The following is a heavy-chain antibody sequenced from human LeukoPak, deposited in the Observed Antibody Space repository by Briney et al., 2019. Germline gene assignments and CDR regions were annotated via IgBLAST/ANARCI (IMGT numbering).Heavy chain of an antibody. CDR3: AKDHYWSIDY. V-gene: IGHV3-74*01. CDR2: IKGDGIST. J-gene: IGHJ4*02. CDR1: GFNFGNHW. D-gene: IGHD3-3*01. Sequence: GGSLRLSCAASGFNFGNHWMHWVRHAPGQGLVWVSRIKGDGISTNYADSVKGRFTISRDIAKNTLYLQMNSLRAEDTGVYYCAKDHYWSIDYWGRGTLVTVSS.